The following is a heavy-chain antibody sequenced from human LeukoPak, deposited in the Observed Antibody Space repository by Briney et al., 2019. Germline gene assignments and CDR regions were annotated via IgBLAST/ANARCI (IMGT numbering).Heavy chain of an antibody. V-gene: IGHV3-23*01. D-gene: IGHD5-12*01. J-gene: IGHJ4*02. CDR1: GFTFSSYV. Sequence: GGSLRLSCAASGFTFSSYVMNWLRQAPGEGLEWVSTISGSDDRTFYADSVKGRFTISRDNSKNTVYLQMNSLRAGDTAVYYCAKVQRSDFDMNSDSWGQGTLVTVSS. CDR2: ISGSDDRT. CDR3: AKVQRSDFDMNSDS.